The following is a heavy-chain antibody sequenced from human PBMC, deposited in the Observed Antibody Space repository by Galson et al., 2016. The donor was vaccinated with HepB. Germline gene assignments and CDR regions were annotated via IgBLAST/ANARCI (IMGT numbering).Heavy chain of an antibody. CDR3: ARDLGGAYGTGRSFDY. D-gene: IGHD1-1*01. V-gene: IGHV6-1*01. J-gene: IGHJ4*02. CDR2: TYYRSKWYN. Sequence: CAISGDSVSSNSAAWNWIRQSPSRGLEWLGRTYYRSKWYNGYAVSVKSRITINPDTSKNQFSLQLNSVTPEDTAVYYCARDLGGAYGTGRSFDYWGQGTLVTVSS. CDR1: GDSVSSNSAA.